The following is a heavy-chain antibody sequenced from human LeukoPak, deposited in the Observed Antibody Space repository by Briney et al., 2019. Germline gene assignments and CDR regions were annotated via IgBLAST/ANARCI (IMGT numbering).Heavy chain of an antibody. CDR2: ISGSSSSI. CDR3: EKDSRDYYDSSGYGY. J-gene: IGHJ4*02. D-gene: IGHD3-22*01. CDR1: GFTFSSYS. V-gene: IGHV3-48*04. Sequence: GGSLRLSCAASGFTFSSYSMNWVRQAPGKGLEWISYISGSSSSIHYADSVKGRFTSSRDNAKNSLYLQMNRLRAEDTAVYYCEKDSRDYYDSSGYGYWGQGTLVTVSS.